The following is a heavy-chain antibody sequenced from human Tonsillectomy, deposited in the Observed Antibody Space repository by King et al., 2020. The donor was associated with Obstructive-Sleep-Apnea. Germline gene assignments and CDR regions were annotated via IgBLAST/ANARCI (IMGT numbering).Heavy chain of an antibody. V-gene: IGHV3-48*04. CDR2: TRSSGSIM. CDR3: ARDQPYHSESSGPIDY. J-gene: IGHJ4*02. Sequence: DVQLVESGGGLVQPGGSLRLSCAASRFTFSSYSMNWVRQAPGKGLEWISFTRSSGSIMFYADSVKGRLTISRDNSKNSLYLQMNRLRAEDTAVYYCARDQPYHSESSGPIDYWGQGTLVTVSS. D-gene: IGHD3-22*01. CDR1: RFTFSSYS.